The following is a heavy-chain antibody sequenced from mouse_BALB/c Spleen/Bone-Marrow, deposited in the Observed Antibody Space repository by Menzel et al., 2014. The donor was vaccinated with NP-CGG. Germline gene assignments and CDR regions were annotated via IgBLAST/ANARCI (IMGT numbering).Heavy chain of an antibody. Sequence: EVQLVESGGGLVKSGGSLKLSCAAFGFIFNSYGMSWVRQTPEKRLEWVATISGGGSYTFYPDSVKGRFTISRDNAKNNLYLQLSSLRSEDTALYYCARHAYYDQTEVSFVYWGQGTLVTVSA. CDR1: GFIFNSYG. D-gene: IGHD2-4*01. CDR3: ARHAYYDQTEVSFVY. CDR2: ISGGGSYT. V-gene: IGHV5-9-2*01. J-gene: IGHJ3*01.